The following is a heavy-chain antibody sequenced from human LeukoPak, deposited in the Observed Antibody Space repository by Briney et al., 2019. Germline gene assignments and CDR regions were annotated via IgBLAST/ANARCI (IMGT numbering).Heavy chain of an antibody. V-gene: IGHV1-8*01. CDR3: ARADKTFWDFWSGYYIDWGRSGWFDP. Sequence: ASVKVSCKASGYTFTSYDINWVRQATGQGLEWMGWMNPNSANTGYAQKFQGRVTMTRDTSISTAYMELSSLRSEDTAVYYCARADKTFWDFWSGYYIDWGRSGWFDPWGQGTLVTVSS. D-gene: IGHD3-3*01. CDR1: GYTFTSYD. J-gene: IGHJ5*02. CDR2: MNPNSANT.